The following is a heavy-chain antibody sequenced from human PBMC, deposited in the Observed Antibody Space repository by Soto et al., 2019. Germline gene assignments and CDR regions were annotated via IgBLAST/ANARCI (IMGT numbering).Heavy chain of an antibody. J-gene: IGHJ4*02. Sequence: QVQLVESGGGVVQPGRSLRLSRAASGFTFSSYGMHWVRQAPGKGLEWVAVIWYDGSNKYYADSVKGRFTISRDNSKNTLYLQMNSLRAEDTAVYYCAREGYYDSSGYYSWGQGTLVTVSS. V-gene: IGHV3-33*01. CDR1: GFTFSSYG. D-gene: IGHD3-22*01. CDR2: IWYDGSNK. CDR3: AREGYYDSSGYYS.